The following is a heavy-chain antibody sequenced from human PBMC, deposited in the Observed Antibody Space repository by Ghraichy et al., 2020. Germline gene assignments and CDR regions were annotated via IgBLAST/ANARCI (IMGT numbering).Heavy chain of an antibody. CDR3: TKAGSTALGD. V-gene: IGHV3-74*01. D-gene: IGHD3-16*01. CDR2: INPDGTIT. Sequence: GESLNISCAASGFILSSDWMHWVRQVPGKGLVWVSHINPDGTITNYVDSVKGRFTISRDIAKNTLYLQMNSLTVDDTALYYCTKAGSTALGDWGQGTLVTVSS. J-gene: IGHJ4*02. CDR1: GFILSSDW.